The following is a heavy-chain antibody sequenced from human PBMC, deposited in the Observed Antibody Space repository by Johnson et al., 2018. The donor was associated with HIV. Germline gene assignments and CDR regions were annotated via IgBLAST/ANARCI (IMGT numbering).Heavy chain of an antibody. CDR3: ARGRPGGWELRRDAFDI. Sequence: VQLVESGGGVVPPGGSLRLSCAASGFTVSGNYMSWVRQAPGKGLEWVSVMYSGGSTYYADSVKGRFTISRDNSKNTLYLQMNSLRVEDTALYYCARGRPGGWELRRDAFDIWGQGTMVTVSS. J-gene: IGHJ3*02. V-gene: IGHV3-66*01. CDR2: MYSGGST. CDR1: GFTVSGNY. D-gene: IGHD1-26*01.